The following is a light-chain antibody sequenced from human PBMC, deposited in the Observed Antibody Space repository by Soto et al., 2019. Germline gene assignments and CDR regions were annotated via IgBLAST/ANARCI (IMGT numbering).Light chain of an antibody. CDR1: QTISSW. CDR3: QHYNSYSEA. J-gene: IGKJ1*01. CDR2: KAS. V-gene: IGKV1-5*03. Sequence: DIQMTQSPSTLSASVGDRVTITCRASQTISSWLAWYQQKPGKAXKLXXYKASTLKSGVPSRFSGSGSGTEFTLTISSLQPDDFATYYCQHYNSYSEAFGQGTKVDIK.